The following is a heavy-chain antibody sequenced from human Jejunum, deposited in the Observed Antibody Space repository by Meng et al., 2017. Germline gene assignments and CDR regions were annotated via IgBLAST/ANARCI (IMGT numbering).Heavy chain of an antibody. CDR1: GGSISTAGYY. CDR3: ARDTAGFGP. J-gene: IGHJ5*02. CDR2: IFYSGTT. Sequence: QLQRQESGPGLVKPSETLSLTCAVSGGSISTAGYYWGWIRQSPGKGLEWIGSIFYSGTTYYNPSLKSRVTISIDTSKNQFSLKMNSVTAADTAVYYCARDTAGFGPWGQGTLVTVSS. V-gene: IGHV4-39*07. D-gene: IGHD6-13*01.